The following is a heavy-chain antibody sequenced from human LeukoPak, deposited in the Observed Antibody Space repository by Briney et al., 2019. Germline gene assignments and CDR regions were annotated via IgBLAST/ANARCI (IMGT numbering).Heavy chain of an antibody. Sequence: PWGSLRLSCAASGFTFSSYSMNWVRQAPGKGLEWVSYISSSSSTIYYADSVKGRFTISRDNAKNSLYLQMNSLRAEDTAVYYCARKKDPRPGYGGNSRNWFDPWGQGTLVTVSS. D-gene: IGHD4-23*01. V-gene: IGHV3-48*01. CDR1: GFTFSSYS. CDR3: ARKKDPRPGYGGNSRNWFDP. CDR2: ISSSSSTI. J-gene: IGHJ5*02.